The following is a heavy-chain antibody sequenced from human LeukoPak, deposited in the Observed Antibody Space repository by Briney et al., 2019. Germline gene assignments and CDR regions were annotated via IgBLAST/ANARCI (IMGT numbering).Heavy chain of an antibody. Sequence: SETLSFTCTVSGGSISSYYWSWIRQPAGKGLEWIGRIYTSGSTNYNPSLKSRVTMSVDTSKNQFSLKLSSVTAADTAVYYCASGGSGSSFPENWFDPWGQGTLVTVSS. CDR2: IYTSGST. D-gene: IGHD1-26*01. V-gene: IGHV4-4*07. J-gene: IGHJ5*02. CDR1: GGSISSYY. CDR3: ASGGSGSSFPENWFDP.